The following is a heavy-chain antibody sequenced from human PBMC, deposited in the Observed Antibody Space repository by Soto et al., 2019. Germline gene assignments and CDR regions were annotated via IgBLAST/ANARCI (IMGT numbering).Heavy chain of an antibody. J-gene: IGHJ4*02. V-gene: IGHV1-2*04. CDR2: INPNSGGT. CDR3: AREDGYSYGNFDY. CDR1: GYTFTGYY. Sequence: ASVKVSCKASGYTFTGYYMHWVRQAPGQGLEWMGWINPNSGGTNYAQKFQGWVTMTRDTSISTAYMELSRLRSDDTAVYYCAREDGYSYGNFDYWGQGTLVTVSS. D-gene: IGHD5-18*01.